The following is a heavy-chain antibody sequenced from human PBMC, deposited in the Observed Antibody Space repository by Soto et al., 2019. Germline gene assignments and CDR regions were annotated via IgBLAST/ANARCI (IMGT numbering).Heavy chain of an antibody. Sequence: GGSLRLSCAASGFTFDDYAMHWVRQAPGKGLEWVSGISWNSGSIGYADSVKGRFTISRDNAKNSLYLQMNSLRAEDTALYYCAKGKVGTYYDFWSGSPPTAGSFDIWGQGTMVTVSS. CDR3: AKGKVGTYYDFWSGSPPTAGSFDI. J-gene: IGHJ3*02. D-gene: IGHD3-3*01. CDR1: GFTFDDYA. V-gene: IGHV3-9*01. CDR2: ISWNSGSI.